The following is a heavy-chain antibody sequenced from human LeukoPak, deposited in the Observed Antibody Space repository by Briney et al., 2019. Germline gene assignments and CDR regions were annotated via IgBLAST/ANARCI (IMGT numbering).Heavy chain of an antibody. CDR3: ARAGKSTGWFTYKANWFDP. CDR2: IYVADSDA. J-gene: IGHJ5*02. D-gene: IGHD2-8*02. CDR1: GYSFSGYW. V-gene: IGHV5-51*01. Sequence: GESLKISCKGSGYSFSGYWIGWVRQVPGKGLEWMGIIYVADSDARYSPAFQGQVTISVDTSINTAYLQWSSLKASDTAVYYCARAGKSTGWFTYKANWFDPWGQGTLVTVSS.